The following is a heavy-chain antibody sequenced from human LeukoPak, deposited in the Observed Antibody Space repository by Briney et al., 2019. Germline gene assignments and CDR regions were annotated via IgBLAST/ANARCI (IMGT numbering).Heavy chain of an antibody. D-gene: IGHD3-10*01. CDR1: GFTFSNAW. CDR3: ANSRGYGSGNL. J-gene: IGHJ4*02. CDR2: VSGSGDRT. V-gene: IGHV3-23*01. Sequence: GGSLRLSCATSGFTFSNAWMNWVRQAPGKGLEWISAVSGSGDRTYYAGSVKGRFTISRDNSKNIVYLRMNSLRAEDTAVYFCANSRGYGSGNLWGQGTLVTVSS.